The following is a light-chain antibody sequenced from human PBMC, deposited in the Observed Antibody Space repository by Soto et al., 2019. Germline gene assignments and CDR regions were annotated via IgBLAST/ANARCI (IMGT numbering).Light chain of an antibody. J-gene: IGKJ4*01. Sequence: EIVLTQSPGTLSLSPGERATLSCRASQSVSSSYLAWYQQKPGQAPRLLIYGASSRATGIPDRFSGSGSGTDFTLTISRLEPEDFAVYYCQQYGSSPQRFGGGTKVEIK. CDR2: GAS. CDR1: QSVSSSY. V-gene: IGKV3-20*01. CDR3: QQYGSSPQR.